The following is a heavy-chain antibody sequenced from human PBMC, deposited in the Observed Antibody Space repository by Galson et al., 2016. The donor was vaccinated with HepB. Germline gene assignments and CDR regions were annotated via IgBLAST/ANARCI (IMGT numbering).Heavy chain of an antibody. CDR1: GFSFSSYW. CDR2: IKGDGSQR. Sequence: SLRLSCAASGFSFSSYWMTWVRQAPGKGLEWVANIKGDGSQRYHVDSVKGRFSISRDDAKDSLYLQMDALRADDTAMYYCVREPRPGAYYYDYWGRGTLVTVSS. CDR3: VREPRPGAYYYDY. D-gene: IGHD2-2*01. J-gene: IGHJ4*02. V-gene: IGHV3-7*01.